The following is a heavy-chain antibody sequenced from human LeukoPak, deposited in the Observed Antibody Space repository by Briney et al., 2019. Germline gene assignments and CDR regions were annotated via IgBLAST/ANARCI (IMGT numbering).Heavy chain of an antibody. CDR3: ARGGRQRWLLFAFHM. V-gene: IGHV4-59*01. CDR2: IYYSGST. CDR1: GGSISNYY. J-gene: IGHJ3*02. Sequence: PSETLSLTCTVSGGSISNYYWSWIRQAPGKGLEWIGNIYYSGSTKYNPSLKSRVTLSVDTSKNQFSLNLSSVTAADTAVYYCARGGRQRWLLFAFHMWGLGTMVSVSS. D-gene: IGHD2-21*02.